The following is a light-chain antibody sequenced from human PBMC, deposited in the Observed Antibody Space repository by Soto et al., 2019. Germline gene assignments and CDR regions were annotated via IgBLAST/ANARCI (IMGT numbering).Light chain of an antibody. CDR2: AAS. V-gene: IGKV1-17*01. J-gene: IGKJ1*01. CDR3: QQYETFSGT. Sequence: TQSPGTLSASVGDRVTITCRASQGIRNDLGWYQQRPGKAPKRLIYAASTLQPGVPSRFSGSGSGTDLTLTISSLQPEDFATYYCQQYETFSGTFGPGTKVDIK. CDR1: QGIRND.